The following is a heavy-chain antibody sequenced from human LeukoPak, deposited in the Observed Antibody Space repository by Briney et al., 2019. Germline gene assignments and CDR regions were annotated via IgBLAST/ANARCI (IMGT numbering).Heavy chain of an antibody. CDR3: TKDYCGKFCSAV. V-gene: IGHV3-23*01. CDR2: IGRYGGDI. Sequence: WIRQSPGKGLEWVSVIGRYGGDIHYADSVEGRFTISRDNSKNTLYLQMNSLRAEDTAKYYCTKDYCGKFCSAVWGQGTTVTVSS. D-gene: IGHD3-9*01. J-gene: IGHJ6*02.